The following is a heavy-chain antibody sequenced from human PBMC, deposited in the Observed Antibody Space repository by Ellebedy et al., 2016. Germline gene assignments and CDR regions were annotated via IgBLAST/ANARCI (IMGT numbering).Heavy chain of an antibody. D-gene: IGHD3-3*01. J-gene: IGHJ6*02. Sequence: ASVKVSCKVSGYTLTELSMHWVRQAPGKGLEWMGGFDPEDGETIYAQKLQGRVTMTTDTSTSTAYMELRSLRSDDTAVYYCARESHKGWSGFIKDPDGMDVWGQGTTVTVSS. CDR3: ARESHKGWSGFIKDPDGMDV. V-gene: IGHV1-24*01. CDR1: GYTLTELS. CDR2: FDPEDGET.